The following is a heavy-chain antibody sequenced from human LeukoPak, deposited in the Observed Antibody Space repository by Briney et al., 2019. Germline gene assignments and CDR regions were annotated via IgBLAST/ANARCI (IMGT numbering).Heavy chain of an antibody. J-gene: IGHJ4*02. Sequence: ASVKVSCKASGYTFTSYDINWVRQATGQGLEWMGWINAGNGNTKYSQKFQGRVTITRDTSASTAYMELSSLRSEDTAVYYCARAVRGQANDYWGQGTLVTVSS. D-gene: IGHD3-10*01. V-gene: IGHV1-3*01. CDR2: INAGNGNT. CDR3: ARAVRGQANDY. CDR1: GYTFTSYD.